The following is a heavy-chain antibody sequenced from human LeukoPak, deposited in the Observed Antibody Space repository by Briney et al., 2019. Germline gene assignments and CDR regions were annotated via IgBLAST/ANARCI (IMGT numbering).Heavy chain of an antibody. Sequence: GGSLRLSCAASGFTFTTYGMHWVRQAPGKGLVWVSRISTYADSVKGRFTISRDTAKNTLYLQMNSLRAEDTAVYYCARDRENGDNFDYWGQGTLVTVSS. J-gene: IGHJ4*02. CDR2: IST. D-gene: IGHD7-27*01. CDR1: GFTFTTYG. CDR3: ARDRENGDNFDY. V-gene: IGHV3-69-1*01.